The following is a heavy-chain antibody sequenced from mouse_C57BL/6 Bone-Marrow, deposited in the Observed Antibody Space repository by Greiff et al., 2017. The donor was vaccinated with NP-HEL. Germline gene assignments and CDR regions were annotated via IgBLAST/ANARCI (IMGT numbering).Heavy chain of an antibody. CDR1: GFTFSSYA. J-gene: IGHJ3*01. V-gene: IGHV5-4*01. CDR2: ISDGGSYT. Sequence: EVQVVESGGGLVKPGGSLKLSCAASGFTFSSYAMSWVRQTPEKRLEWVATISDGGSYTYYPDNVKGRFTISRDNAKNNLYLQMSHLKSEDTAMYYCATQLGRAWFAYWGQGTLVTVSA. CDR3: ATQLGRAWFAY. D-gene: IGHD4-1*02.